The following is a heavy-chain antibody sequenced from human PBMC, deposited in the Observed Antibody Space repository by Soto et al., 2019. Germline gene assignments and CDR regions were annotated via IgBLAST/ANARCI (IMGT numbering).Heavy chain of an antibody. CDR2: IIPIFGTA. V-gene: IGHV1-69*01. D-gene: IGHD3-22*01. J-gene: IGHJ3*02. CDR1: GGTFSSYA. CDR3: ARPRSYYYDSSAERAFDI. Sequence: QVQLVQSGAEVKKPGSSVKVSCKASGGTFSSYAISWVRQAPGQGLEWMGGIIPIFGTANYAQKFQGRVTITADESTSTAYMELSSLRSEDTAVYYCARPRSYYYDSSAERAFDIWGQGTMVTVSS.